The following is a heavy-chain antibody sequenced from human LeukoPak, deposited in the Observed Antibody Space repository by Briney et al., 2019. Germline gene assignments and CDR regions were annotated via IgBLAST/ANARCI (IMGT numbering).Heavy chain of an antibody. D-gene: IGHD2-21*02. Sequence: GASVKVSCKASGGTFISYAISWVRQAPGQGLEWMGGIIPIFGTANYAQKFQGRVTITTDESTSTAYMELSSLRSEDTAVYYCARIYCGGDCYGEDAFDIWGQGTMVTVSS. CDR1: GGTFISYA. J-gene: IGHJ3*02. V-gene: IGHV1-69*05. CDR2: IIPIFGTA. CDR3: ARIYCGGDCYGEDAFDI.